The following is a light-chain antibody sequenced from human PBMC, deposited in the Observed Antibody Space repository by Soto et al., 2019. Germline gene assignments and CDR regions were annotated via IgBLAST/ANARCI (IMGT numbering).Light chain of an antibody. J-gene: IGKJ1*01. CDR1: ESVRTN. CDR2: GAS. CDR3: QQYSIWRT. V-gene: IGKV3-15*01. Sequence: TVLTQPPATLSLSQGDRATLSCRASESVRTNLAWYQQKAGQAPRLLIYGASTRATGIPARFSGSGSGTEFTLTIRSMKSEDFAVDYCQQYSIWRTFGQGTKVDIK.